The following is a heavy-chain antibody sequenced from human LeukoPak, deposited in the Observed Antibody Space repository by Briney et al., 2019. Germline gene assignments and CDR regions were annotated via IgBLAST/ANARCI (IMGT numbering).Heavy chain of an antibody. D-gene: IGHD4-11*01. J-gene: IGHJ5*02. Sequence: SETLSLTCTVSGGSITGYYRGWIRQPPGKGLEWIGSIYHSGSIYYNPSLKSRVTISVDTSKNQFSLKLSSVTAADTAVYYCARDSGTVTPNWFDPWGQGTLVTVSS. CDR3: ARDSGTVTPNWFDP. CDR2: IYHSGSI. CDR1: GGSITGYY. V-gene: IGHV4-38-2*02.